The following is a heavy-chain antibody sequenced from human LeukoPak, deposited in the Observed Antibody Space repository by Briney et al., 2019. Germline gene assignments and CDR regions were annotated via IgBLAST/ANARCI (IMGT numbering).Heavy chain of an antibody. CDR3: ARLKFVVDQDAFDI. J-gene: IGHJ3*02. CDR1: GGSISSYY. V-gene: IGHV4-59*01. D-gene: IGHD2-2*01. CDR2: IYYSEST. Sequence: SETLSLTCTVSGGSISSYYWSWIRQPPGKGLEWIGYIYYSESTNYNPSLKSRVTISVDTSKNQFSLKLSSVTAADTAVYYCARLKFVVDQDAFDIWGQGKMSPSLQ.